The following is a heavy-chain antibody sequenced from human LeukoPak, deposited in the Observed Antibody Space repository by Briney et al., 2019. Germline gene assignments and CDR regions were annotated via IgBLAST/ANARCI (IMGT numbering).Heavy chain of an antibody. CDR3: ARDMTGKRGYFDY. CDR2: INPNVGDT. V-gene: IGHV1-46*01. J-gene: IGHJ4*02. D-gene: IGHD1-20*01. CDR1: GYTLTTYY. Sequence: ASVKVSCKVSGYTLTTYYMHWVRQAPGQGLEWMGLINPNVGDTGYAQKFQGRVTMTKDTSTSTTYMEVSSLKSEDTAVYYCARDMTGKRGYFDYWGQGTLVTVSS.